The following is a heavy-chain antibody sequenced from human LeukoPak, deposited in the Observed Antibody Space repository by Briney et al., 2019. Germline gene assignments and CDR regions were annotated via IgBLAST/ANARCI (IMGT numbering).Heavy chain of an antibody. Sequence: SETLSLTCTVSGGSISSYYWSWIRQPAGKGLEWIGRIYTSGSTNYNPSLKSRVTMSVDTSKNRFSLKLSSVTAADTAVYYCARDPTPRDNYYYYYGMDVWGQGTTVTVSS. CDR2: IYTSGST. CDR3: ARDPTPRDNYYYYYGMDV. D-gene: IGHD5-24*01. V-gene: IGHV4-4*07. CDR1: GGSISSYY. J-gene: IGHJ6*02.